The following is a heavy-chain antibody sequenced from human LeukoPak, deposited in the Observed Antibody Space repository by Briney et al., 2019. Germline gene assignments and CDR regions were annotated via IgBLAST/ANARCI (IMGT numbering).Heavy chain of an antibody. V-gene: IGHV1-8*01. Sequence: ASVKVSCKASGYTFTSYDINWGRQATGHGLEWMGWMNPNSGNTGYAQKYQGRVTMNRATTISKAYMELSSLRYEDTAVYYCARDGGGGSCYSWGQGTLVTVSS. CDR1: GYTFTSYD. CDR3: ARDGGGGSCYS. J-gene: IGHJ4*02. D-gene: IGHD2-15*01. CDR2: MNPNSGNT.